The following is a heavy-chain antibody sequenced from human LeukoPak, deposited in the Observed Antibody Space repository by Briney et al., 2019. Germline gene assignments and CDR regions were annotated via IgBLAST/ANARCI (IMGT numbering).Heavy chain of an antibody. CDR1: GGSISPYY. J-gene: IGHJ5*02. Sequence: SETLSLICTVSGGSISPYYWTWIRQPPGKGLEYIGYIYYSGSTNYNPSLKSRVTISVDTSKNQFSLKLSSVTAADTAVYYCARGHYRGTYPLHWFDPWGQGTLVTVSS. D-gene: IGHD1-26*01. V-gene: IGHV4-59*01. CDR3: ARGHYRGTYPLHWFDP. CDR2: IYYSGST.